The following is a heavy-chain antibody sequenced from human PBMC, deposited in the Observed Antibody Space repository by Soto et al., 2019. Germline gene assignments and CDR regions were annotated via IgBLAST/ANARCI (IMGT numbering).Heavy chain of an antibody. D-gene: IGHD1-1*01. Sequence: EVQLLESGGDLVQPGGSLRLACAASGFTFRGDAMSWVRQAPGKGLEWVSSISGSGEMTHYAECVKGRFTISRDNSKNTLYLQMESLRAEDTALYYCARSEMTYNWNDWGQGTLVTVSS. V-gene: IGHV3-23*01. CDR2: ISGSGEMT. CDR1: GFTFRGDA. J-gene: IGHJ4*02. CDR3: ARSEMTYNWND.